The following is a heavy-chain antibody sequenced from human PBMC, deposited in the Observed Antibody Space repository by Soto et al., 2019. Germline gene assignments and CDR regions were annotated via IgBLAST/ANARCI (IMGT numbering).Heavy chain of an antibody. Sequence: QVQLVESGGAVVQPGRSLRLSCVASGFTFSSYGMHWVRQAPGKGLEWVAVIWYNGSKKYYADSVKGRFTISRDNSRNTLYLQMNSLRGEDTAVYYCARETSEFWSFGGKPFDPWGQGTLVTVS. CDR1: GFTFSSYG. CDR2: IWYNGSKK. CDR3: ARETSEFWSFGGKPFDP. J-gene: IGHJ5*02. D-gene: IGHD3-3*01. V-gene: IGHV3-33*01.